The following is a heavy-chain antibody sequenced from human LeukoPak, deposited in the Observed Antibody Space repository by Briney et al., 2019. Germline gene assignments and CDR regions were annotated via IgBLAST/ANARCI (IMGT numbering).Heavy chain of an antibody. CDR3: ARGGDGYNYFDY. CDR2: IYNSGTT. Sequence: SETLSLTCAVSGGSISGGNHYWSWIRQPAGKGLEWIGRIYNSGTTNYNPSLKSRVTISVDTSKNHVSLKLTSVTAADTAVYYFARGGDGYNYFDYWGRGTLVTVSS. CDR1: GGSISGGNHY. V-gene: IGHV4-61*02. D-gene: IGHD5-24*01. J-gene: IGHJ4*02.